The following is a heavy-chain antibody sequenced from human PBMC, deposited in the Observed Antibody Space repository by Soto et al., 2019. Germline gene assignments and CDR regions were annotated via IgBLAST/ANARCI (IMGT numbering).Heavy chain of an antibody. CDR1: GGPISSGDYY. V-gene: IGHV4-30-4*01. D-gene: IGHD6-13*01. CDR2: IYYSGST. J-gene: IGHJ4*02. Sequence: SETLSLTCTVSGGPISSGDYYWSWIRQPPGKGLEWIGYIYYSGSTYYNPSLKSRVTISVDTSKNQFSLKLSSVTAADTAVYYCARQGAPEYSSSSAFDYWGQGTLVTVSS. CDR3: ARQGAPEYSSSSAFDY.